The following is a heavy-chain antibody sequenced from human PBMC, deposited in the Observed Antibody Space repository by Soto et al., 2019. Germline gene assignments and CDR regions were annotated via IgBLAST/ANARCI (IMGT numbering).Heavy chain of an antibody. D-gene: IGHD2-2*01. J-gene: IGHJ6*02. V-gene: IGHV1-18*01. CDR2: ISAYNGNT. CDR3: ARDILTTGSSTGCYDSPGDYYYYGMDV. Sequence: ASVKVSCKASGYTFTSYGISWVRQAPGQGLEWMGWISAYNGNTNYAQKLQGRVTMTTDTSTSTAYMELRSLRSDDTAVYYCARDILTTGSSTGCYDSPGDYYYYGMDVWGQGTTVTVSS. CDR1: GYTFTSYG.